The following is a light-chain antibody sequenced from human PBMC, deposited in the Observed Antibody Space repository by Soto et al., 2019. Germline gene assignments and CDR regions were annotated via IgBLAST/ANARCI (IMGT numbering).Light chain of an antibody. J-gene: IGKJ1*01. V-gene: IGKV1-5*01. CDR2: DAS. CDR1: QSISSW. Sequence: DIQMTQSPSTLSASVGDRVTITCRASQSISSWLAWYQQKPGKAPKLLIYDASSLESGVPSRFSGSRSGTEFTLTISSLQPDDSATYYCQQYDVSRTFGQGTKV. CDR3: QQYDVSRT.